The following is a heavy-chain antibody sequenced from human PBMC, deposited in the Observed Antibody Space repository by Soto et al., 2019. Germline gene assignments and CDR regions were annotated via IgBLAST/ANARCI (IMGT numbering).Heavy chain of an antibody. CDR1: GGSISSYY. D-gene: IGHD6-19*01. CDR2: IYYSGST. Sequence: PSETLSLTCTVSGGSISSYYWSWIRQPPGKGLEWIGYIYYSGSTNYNPSLKSRVTISVDTSKNQFSLKLSSVTAADTAVYYCVAGSGGYGPLGYWGQGTLVNVSS. CDR3: VAGSGGYGPLGY. J-gene: IGHJ4*02. V-gene: IGHV4-59*01.